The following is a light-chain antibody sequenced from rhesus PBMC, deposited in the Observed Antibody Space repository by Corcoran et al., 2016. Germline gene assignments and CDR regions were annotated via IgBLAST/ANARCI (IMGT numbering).Light chain of an antibody. CDR1: QGVRSW. CDR2: RAS. J-gene: IGKJ3*01. CDR3: QQYSRRPFT. V-gene: IGKV1-22*01. Sequence: DIQMTQSPSSLSASVGDTVTITCRASQGVRSWLAWYQQKPGKAPKLLINRASSLQSGRSRFSGSGSVTDFTLTISNLQSEDFATYHCQQYSRRPFTFGPGTKLEIK.